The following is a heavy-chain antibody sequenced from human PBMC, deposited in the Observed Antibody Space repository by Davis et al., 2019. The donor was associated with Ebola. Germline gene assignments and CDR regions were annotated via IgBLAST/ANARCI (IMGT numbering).Heavy chain of an antibody. J-gene: IGHJ3*02. CDR3: ARQPTVVTETDAFDI. CDR2: ISPNNGGA. D-gene: IGHD2-21*02. Sequence: ASVTVSCKGSGYTFTGYYIHWVRQTPGQGLEWMGWISPNNGGANYAEKFQGRVTMTRDTSISTAYMDLSRLRSDDTALYYCARQPTVVTETDAFDIWGQGTLISVSS. CDR1: GYTFTGYY. V-gene: IGHV1-2*02.